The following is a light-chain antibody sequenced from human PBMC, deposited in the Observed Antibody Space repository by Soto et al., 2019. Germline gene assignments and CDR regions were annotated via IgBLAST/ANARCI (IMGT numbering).Light chain of an antibody. J-gene: IGKJ1*01. V-gene: IGKV3-20*01. Sequence: EIVLTQSPVTLSLSPGERATLSCRASQSVSSSYLAWYQQKPGQAPRLLIYGASSRATGIPDRFSGSGSGTDFTLSISRLDPEDSAVYYCQQYGSSLRTFGQGTKVDIK. CDR1: QSVSSSY. CDR3: QQYGSSLRT. CDR2: GAS.